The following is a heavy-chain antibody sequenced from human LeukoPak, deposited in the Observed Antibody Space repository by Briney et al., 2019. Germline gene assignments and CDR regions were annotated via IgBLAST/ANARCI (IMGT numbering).Heavy chain of an antibody. CDR1: GFTFSSNE. CDR2: ISSSGSTI. Sequence: PGGSLRLSCAASGFTFSSNEMNWVRQAPGKGLEWVSYISSSGSTIYYADSVKGRFTISRDNAKNSLYLQMNSLRAEDTALYYCAKVPAQWLVPKHDAFDIWGQGTMVTVSS. V-gene: IGHV3-48*03. J-gene: IGHJ3*02. D-gene: IGHD6-19*01. CDR3: AKVPAQWLVPKHDAFDI.